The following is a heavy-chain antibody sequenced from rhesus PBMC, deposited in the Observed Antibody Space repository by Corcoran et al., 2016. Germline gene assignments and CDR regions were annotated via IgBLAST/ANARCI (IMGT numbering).Heavy chain of an antibody. D-gene: IGHD6-31*01. V-gene: IGHV4-160*01. Sequence: QVQLQESGPGLVQPSETLSLTCAVSGGSISSNYWSWLRQAPGKGLEWIGRFNGSGGSNHNNPSLKRRGTISTDTSKNQFSRKRSSGTAADTGVYYCARRYSSGWYAYFDYWGQGVLVTVSS. CDR2: FNGSGGSN. CDR1: GGSISSNY. CDR3: ARRYSSGWYAYFDY. J-gene: IGHJ4*01.